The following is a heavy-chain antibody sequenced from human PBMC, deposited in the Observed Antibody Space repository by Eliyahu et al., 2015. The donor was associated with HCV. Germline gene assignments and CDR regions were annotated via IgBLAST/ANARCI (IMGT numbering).Heavy chain of an antibody. D-gene: IGHD6-13*01. J-gene: IGHJ4*02. CDR3: AKGAASSLEYYFNY. V-gene: IGHV3-23*01. Sequence: EVQLLESGGGLVQPGGSLRLACAASGFTFSSYAMSWVRQAPGKGLEWISGISGSGGSTYYADSVKGRLTISRDXSKNTLYLRMSSLRAADTAVYYCAKGAASSLEYYFNYWGQGTLVTVSS. CDR2: ISGSGGST. CDR1: GFTFSSYA.